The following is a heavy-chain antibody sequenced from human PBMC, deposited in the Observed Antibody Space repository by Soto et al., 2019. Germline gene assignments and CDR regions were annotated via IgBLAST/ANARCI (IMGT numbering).Heavy chain of an antibody. V-gene: IGHV1-69*02. D-gene: IGHD6-19*01. CDR1: GGTFSSYT. Sequence: QVPLMQSGAEVKRPGSSVKVSCKASGGTFSSYTISWVRQAPGQGLEWMGRIIPILGIANYAQKFQGRVTITADKSTSTAYMELSSLRSEDTAVYYCARGRIAVAGQDAFDIWGQGTMVTVSS. J-gene: IGHJ3*02. CDR2: IIPILGIA. CDR3: ARGRIAVAGQDAFDI.